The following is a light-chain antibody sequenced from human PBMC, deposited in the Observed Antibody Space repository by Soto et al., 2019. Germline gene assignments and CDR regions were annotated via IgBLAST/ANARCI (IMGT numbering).Light chain of an antibody. CDR1: SPNIGSHT. CDR3: AAWEGSLRGWV. CDR2: SNN. V-gene: IGLV1-44*01. Sequence: QSVLTQPPSASGTPGQRVTISCSGSSPNIGSHTVNWYQQLPGTAPRLLIYSNNQRPSGVPDRFSGSKSGTSASLAISGLQSEDEADYYCAAWEGSLRGWVFGGGTKLTVL. J-gene: IGLJ3*02.